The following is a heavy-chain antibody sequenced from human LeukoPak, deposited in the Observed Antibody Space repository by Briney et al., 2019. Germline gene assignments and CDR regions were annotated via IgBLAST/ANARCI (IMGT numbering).Heavy chain of an antibody. CDR3: ARDLKCTNGVCYPPNWFDP. V-gene: IGHV4-38-2*02. Sequence: SETLSLTCTVSGFSISSGYYWGWFRQPPGKGLEWIGSIYHSGSTYYNLSFKSRVTISLNTSKNYFSLKLNSVTAADTAVYYCARDLKCTNGVCYPPNWFDPWGQGTLVTVSS. J-gene: IGHJ5*02. CDR2: IYHSGST. D-gene: IGHD2-8*01. CDR1: GFSISSGYY.